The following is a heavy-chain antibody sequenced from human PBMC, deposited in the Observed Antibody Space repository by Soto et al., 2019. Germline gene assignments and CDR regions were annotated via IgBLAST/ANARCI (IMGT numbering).Heavy chain of an antibody. V-gene: IGHV4-4*07. CDR2: IYTSGST. D-gene: IGHD2-2*01. CDR3: AAICSSPSCYDSFDF. Sequence: PSETLSLTCTVSGASISSYFWSWIRQPAGKGLEWIGRIYTSGSTDYNPSLESRVTMSVDTSKKQVSLKLTSVTAADTAVYYCAAICSSPSCYDSFDFWGQGIQVTVSS. CDR1: GASISSYF. J-gene: IGHJ4*02.